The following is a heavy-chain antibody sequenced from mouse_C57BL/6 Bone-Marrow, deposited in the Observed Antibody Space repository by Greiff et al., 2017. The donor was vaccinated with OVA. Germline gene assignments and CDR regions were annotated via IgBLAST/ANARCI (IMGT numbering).Heavy chain of an antibody. D-gene: IGHD2-5*01. CDR1: GSTFTDYA. CDR2: IDPETGGT. Sequence: QVQLQQSGAELVRPGASVTLSCKASGSTFTDYAMHWVKQTPVHGLEWIGAIDPETGGTAYNQKFKGKAILTADTSSSTASIAIRSLTPEDSAVYNCKRGYSNYDAMDYWGQGTSVTVTA. CDR3: KRGYSNYDAMDY. V-gene: IGHV1-15*01. J-gene: IGHJ4*01.